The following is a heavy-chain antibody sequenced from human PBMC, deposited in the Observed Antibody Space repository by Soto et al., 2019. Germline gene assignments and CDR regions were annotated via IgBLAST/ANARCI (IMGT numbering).Heavy chain of an antibody. V-gene: IGHV3-23*01. D-gene: IGHD2-21*01. J-gene: IGHJ1*01. CDR2: ISGSGGST. CDR3: AKDVVVGTFQH. Sequence: LRLSCAASGFTFSSYAMSWVLQAPGKGLEWVSAISGSGGSTYYADSVKGRFTISRDNSKNTLYLQMNSLRAEDTAVYYCAKDVVVGTFQHWGQGTLVTVSS. CDR1: GFTFSSYA.